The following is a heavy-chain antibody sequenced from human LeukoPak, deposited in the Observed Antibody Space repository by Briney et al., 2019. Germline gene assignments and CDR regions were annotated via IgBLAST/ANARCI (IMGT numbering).Heavy chain of an antibody. CDR3: ARDFQTEAPDY. J-gene: IGHJ4*02. V-gene: IGHV1-46*01. CDR2: INPSGGST. CDR1: GYTFTSYY. Sequence: ASVKVSCKASGYTFTSYYMHWVRQAPGQGLEWMGIINPSGGSTSYAQKFQGRVTMTRDTSTSTVYMGLSSLRSEDTAVYYCARDFQTEAPDYWGQGTQVTVSS. D-gene: IGHD2/OR15-2a*01.